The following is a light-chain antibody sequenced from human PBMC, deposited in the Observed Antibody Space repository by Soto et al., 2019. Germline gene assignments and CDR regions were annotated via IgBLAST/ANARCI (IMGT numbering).Light chain of an antibody. CDR1: QSISSW. CDR3: QQYNNYFWA. J-gene: IGKJ1*01. Sequence: DIQMTQSPSTLSASLGDRVTITCRASQSISSWLAWYQQKPGKAPKLLIYAASSLQSGVPSRFSGSGSGTEFTLTISSLQPDDLATYYCQQYNNYFWAFGQGTKVDIK. V-gene: IGKV1-5*01. CDR2: AAS.